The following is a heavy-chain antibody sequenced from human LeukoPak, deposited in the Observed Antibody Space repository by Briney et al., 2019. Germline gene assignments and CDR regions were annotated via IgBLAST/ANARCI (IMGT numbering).Heavy chain of an antibody. CDR2: MTPNSGNT. V-gene: IGHV1-8*01. Sequence: SVKFSYKASGYTFTSYDINWVRQATGQGLEWMGWMTPNSGNTGYAQKFQGRVTMTRNTSISTAYMELSSLRSEDTAVYYCARGTEYYYDSSGYYYAYWGQGTLVTVSS. CDR3: ARGTEYYYDSSGYYYAY. CDR1: GYTFTSYD. D-gene: IGHD3-22*01. J-gene: IGHJ4*02.